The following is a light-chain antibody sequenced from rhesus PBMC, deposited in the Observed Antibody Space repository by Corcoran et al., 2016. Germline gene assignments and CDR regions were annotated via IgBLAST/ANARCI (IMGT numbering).Light chain of an antibody. V-gene: IGKV1-32*01. CDR1: QGISSY. Sequence: DIQMTQSPSSLSASVGDRVTITCRASQGISSYLNWYQQKPGKAPKILIYNANRLESGVPSRFSGGGAGTELTRTISSLQPEDFATYYCQQYNSLPLTFGGGTKVELK. CDR3: QQYNSLPLT. J-gene: IGKJ4*01. CDR2: NAN.